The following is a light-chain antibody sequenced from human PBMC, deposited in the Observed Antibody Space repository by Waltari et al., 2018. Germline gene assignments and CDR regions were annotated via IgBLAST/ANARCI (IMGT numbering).Light chain of an antibody. Sequence: QSVLTQPPSVSGAPGQRVTISCTGSSSNIGAGYDVHWYQQLPGTAPKLLIYGNSHRPSGVPDRFSGSKSGASASLAITGLQAEDEADYYCQSYDSSLRGVFGGGTKLTVL. CDR2: GNS. CDR3: QSYDSSLRGV. CDR1: SSNIGAGYD. J-gene: IGLJ2*01. V-gene: IGLV1-40*01.